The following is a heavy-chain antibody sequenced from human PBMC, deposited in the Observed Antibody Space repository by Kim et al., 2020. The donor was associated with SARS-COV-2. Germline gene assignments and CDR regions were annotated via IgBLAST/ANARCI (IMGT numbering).Heavy chain of an antibody. CDR1: GFTFSSYA. D-gene: IGHD4-17*01. CDR3: AKSPPPYGEIDY. V-gene: IGHV3-23*03. Sequence: GGSLRLSCAASGFTFSSYAMSWVRQAPGKGLEWVSVIYSGGSSTYYADSVKGRFTISRDNSKNTLYLQMNSLRAEDTAVYYCAKSPPPYGEIDYWGQGTLVTVSS. J-gene: IGHJ4*02. CDR2: IYSGGSST.